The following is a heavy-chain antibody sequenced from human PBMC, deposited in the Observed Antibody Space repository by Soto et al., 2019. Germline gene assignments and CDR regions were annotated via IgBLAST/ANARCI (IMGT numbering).Heavy chain of an antibody. J-gene: IGHJ6*02. D-gene: IGHD2-15*01. Sequence: ASVKVSCKASGYTFTSYAMHWLRQAPGQRLEWMGWINAGNGNTKYSQKFQGRVTITRDTSASTAYMELSSLRSEDTAVYYCARGKVEAASYYYGMDVWGQGTTVTVSS. CDR3: ARGKVEAASYYYGMDV. V-gene: IGHV1-3*01. CDR1: GYTFTSYA. CDR2: INAGNGNT.